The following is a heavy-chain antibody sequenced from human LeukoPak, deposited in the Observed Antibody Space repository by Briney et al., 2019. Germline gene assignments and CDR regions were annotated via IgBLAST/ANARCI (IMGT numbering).Heavy chain of an antibody. CDR3: ARRIYRSSGWYAPHYFDY. J-gene: IGHJ4*02. Sequence: SETLSLTCTVSGGSISSSSYYWGWIRQPPGKGLEWIGSIYYSGSTYYNPSLKSRVTISVDTSKNQFSLKLSSVTAADTAVYYCARRIYRSSGWYAPHYFDYWGQGTLVTVSS. V-gene: IGHV4-39*01. CDR1: GGSISSSSYY. CDR2: IYYSGST. D-gene: IGHD6-19*01.